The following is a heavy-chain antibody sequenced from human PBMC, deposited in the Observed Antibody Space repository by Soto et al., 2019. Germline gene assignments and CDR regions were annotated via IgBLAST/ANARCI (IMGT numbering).Heavy chain of an antibody. CDR2: IYWNDEK. D-gene: IGHD6-13*01. CDR3: AHRVGSNWYIFDN. CDR1: GFSLNITDVA. Sequence: QITLKESGPTLVKPTQTLTLTCTFSGFSLNITDVAVGWVRQPPGKALEWVALIYWNDEKRYSPSLKSRLTITKDTSQNQVVLTMTNMDPVDTATYYCAHRVGSNWYIFDNWGQGTLVTVSS. J-gene: IGHJ4*02. V-gene: IGHV2-5*01.